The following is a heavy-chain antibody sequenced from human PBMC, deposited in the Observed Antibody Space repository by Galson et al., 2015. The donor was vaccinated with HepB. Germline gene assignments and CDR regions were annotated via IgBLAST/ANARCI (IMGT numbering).Heavy chain of an antibody. CDR2: IYSGGST. J-gene: IGHJ4*02. V-gene: IGHV3-66*01. Sequence: SLRLSCAASGFTVSSNYMSWVRQAPGKGLEWVSVIYSGGSTYYADSVKGRFTISRDNFKNTLYLQMNSLRAEDTAVYYCARGDHLRWIDYWGQGTLVTVSS. CDR3: ARGDHLRWIDY. D-gene: IGHD4-23*01. CDR1: GFTVSSNY.